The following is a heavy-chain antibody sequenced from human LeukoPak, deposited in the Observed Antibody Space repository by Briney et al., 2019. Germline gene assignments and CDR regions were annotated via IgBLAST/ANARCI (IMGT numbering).Heavy chain of an antibody. CDR3: ARLPFEWELKGGTGYFDY. Sequence: SETLSLTCTVSGGSISSSSYYWGWIRQPPGKGLEWIGSIYYSGSTYYNPSLKSRVTISVDTSKNQFSLKLSSVTAADTAVYYCARLPFEWELKGGTGYFDYWGQGTLVTVSS. V-gene: IGHV4-39*07. CDR1: GGSISSSSYY. D-gene: IGHD1-26*01. CDR2: IYYSGST. J-gene: IGHJ4*02.